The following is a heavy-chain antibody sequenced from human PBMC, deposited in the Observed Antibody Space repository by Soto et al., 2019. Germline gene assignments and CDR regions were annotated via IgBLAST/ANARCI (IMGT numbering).Heavy chain of an antibody. CDR1: GASVSTYY. CDR2: IYYIGAY. Sequence: SETLSLTCSVSGASVSTYYWSWVRQPPGKGLEWIGYIYYIGAYNYNPSLKSRVTISVDTSKNQFSLKLTSVTAADTAVYYCARTPETRDWLDPWGQGTLVTVSS. CDR3: ARTPETRDWLDP. J-gene: IGHJ5*02. D-gene: IGHD1-7*01. V-gene: IGHV4-59*02.